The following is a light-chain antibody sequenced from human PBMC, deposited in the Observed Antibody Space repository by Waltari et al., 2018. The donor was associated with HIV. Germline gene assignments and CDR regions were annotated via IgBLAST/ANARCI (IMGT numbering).Light chain of an antibody. V-gene: IGLV1-36*01. Sequence: QSVLTQPPSGSAAPRQRVSISCSGSSSNIGKNAVNWYQQIPGTAPRLLIYYDDLVPSGVSDRFSGSKSGTSASLAISGLQSEDEADYYCAAWDDTLNGWVFGGGTKLTVL. CDR3: AAWDDTLNGWV. CDR2: YDD. J-gene: IGLJ3*02. CDR1: SSNIGKNA.